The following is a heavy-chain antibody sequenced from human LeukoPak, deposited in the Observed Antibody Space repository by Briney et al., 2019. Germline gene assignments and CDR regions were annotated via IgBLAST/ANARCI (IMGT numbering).Heavy chain of an antibody. CDR1: VGSINSGVFS. J-gene: IGHJ3*02. Sequence: PSETLSLTCAFSVGSINSGVFSWNCLRQPPGKGLEWFGYFYHSGITYYSPSLKSRVTISQDRSKNQFSLKLNSVTAADTAIYYCASEGVNDGFDIWGQGTMVTVSS. CDR3: ASEGVNDGFDI. V-gene: IGHV4-30-2*01. CDR2: FYHSGIT.